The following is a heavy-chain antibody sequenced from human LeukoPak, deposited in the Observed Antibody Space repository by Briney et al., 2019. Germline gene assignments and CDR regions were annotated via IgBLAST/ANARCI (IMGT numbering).Heavy chain of an antibody. Sequence: QPGGSLRLSCAASGFTFSYYWMHWVRHAPGKGLVWVSHINSDASTTAYADSVRGRFTVSRDNAKNTLYPQMNSLRVEDTAMYYCARVHNIDEPWGQGTLVTVSS. V-gene: IGHV3-74*01. CDR2: INSDASTT. CDR1: GFTFSYYW. D-gene: IGHD1-1*01. CDR3: ARVHNIDEP. J-gene: IGHJ5*02.